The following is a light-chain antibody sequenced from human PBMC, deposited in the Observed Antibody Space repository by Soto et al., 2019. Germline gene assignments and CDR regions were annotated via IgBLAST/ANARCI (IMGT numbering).Light chain of an antibody. CDR3: QQYYSTPRT. CDR2: WAS. J-gene: IGKJ2*01. V-gene: IGKV4-1*01. Sequence: DIVMTQSPDSLAVSLGERATINCKSSQGVIHTSNNKSYLAWYQQKPGQPPELLLYWASARESGVPDRFSGSGSGTDFTLTISSLQAEDVAVYYCQQYYSTPRTFGQGTKVEIK. CDR1: QGVIHTSNNKSY.